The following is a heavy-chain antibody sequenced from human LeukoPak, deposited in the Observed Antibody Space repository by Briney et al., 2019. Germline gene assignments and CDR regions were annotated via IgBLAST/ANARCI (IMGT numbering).Heavy chain of an antibody. CDR2: ISYDGSNK. Sequence: PGGSLRLSCAASGFTFSSYAMHWVRQAPGKGLEWVAVISYDGSNKYYADSVKGRFTISRDNSKNTLYLQMNSLRADDTAVYYCATNWNSPYYYYGMDVWGQGTTVTVSS. J-gene: IGHJ6*02. CDR1: GFTFSSYA. V-gene: IGHV3-30-3*01. D-gene: IGHD1-7*01. CDR3: ATNWNSPYYYYGMDV.